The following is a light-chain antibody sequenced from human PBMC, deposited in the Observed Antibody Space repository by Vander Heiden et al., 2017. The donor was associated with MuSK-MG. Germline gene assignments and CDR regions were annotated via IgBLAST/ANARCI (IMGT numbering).Light chain of an antibody. J-gene: IGKJ2*01. CDR1: ECISSD. V-gene: IGKV1-39*01. Sequence: DIQMTQSPSSLSASLGDRVTITCRASECISSDLNWYQQKPGKAPSLQSGVPSRFSGSGSGTDFTLTISSLQPEDFATYYCQQSDSNPYTFGQGTKVEIK. CDR3: QQSDSNPYT.